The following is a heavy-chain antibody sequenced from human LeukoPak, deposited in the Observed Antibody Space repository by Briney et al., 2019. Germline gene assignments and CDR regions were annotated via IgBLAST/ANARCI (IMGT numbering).Heavy chain of an antibody. CDR2: IRGSAGNA. J-gene: IGHJ4*02. CDR1: GFIFSNNG. V-gene: IGHV3-23*01. Sequence: GGTLRLSCAASGFIFSNNGMSWVRQAPGRGLEWVSSIRGSAGNAYYADSVKGRFTISRDDSTNTLYLQMSSLRAEDTAMYYCAKAVGVIYMGIDFWGQGALVTVSS. CDR3: AKAVGVIYMGIDF. D-gene: IGHD2-21*01.